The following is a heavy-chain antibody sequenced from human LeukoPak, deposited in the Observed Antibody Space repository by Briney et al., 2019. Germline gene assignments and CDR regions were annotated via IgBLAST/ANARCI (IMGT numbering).Heavy chain of an antibody. D-gene: IGHD6-19*01. CDR2: IYYSGST. V-gene: IGHV4-39*07. CDR1: GGSISSSSYY. CDR3: ARGPGIAVAGTYYYYGMDV. J-gene: IGHJ6*02. Sequence: SETLSLTCTVSGGSISSSSYYWGWIRQPPGKGLEWIGSIYYSGSTYYNPSLKSRVTISVDTSKNQFSLKLSSVTAADTAVYYCARGPGIAVAGTYYYYGMDVWGQGTTVTVSS.